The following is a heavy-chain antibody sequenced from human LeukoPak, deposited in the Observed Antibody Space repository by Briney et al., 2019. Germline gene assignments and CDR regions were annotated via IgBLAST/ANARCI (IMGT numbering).Heavy chain of an antibody. J-gene: IGHJ4*01. Sequence: ASVKVSCKTSGYTFTTYGISWVRQAPGQGPEWMGWISAYNGNTKYSETLQGRLTMTTDTSTSTAYMELRSLRSDDAAVYYCAREFIVGGPGSLFYFDYWGRGTLVTVSS. CDR2: ISAYNGNT. CDR3: AREFIVGGPGSLFYFDY. V-gene: IGHV1-18*01. D-gene: IGHD1-26*01. CDR1: GYTFTTYG.